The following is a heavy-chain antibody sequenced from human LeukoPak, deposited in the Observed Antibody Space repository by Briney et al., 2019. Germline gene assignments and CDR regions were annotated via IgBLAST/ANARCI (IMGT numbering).Heavy chain of an antibody. CDR3: ARVLPVASRDY. CDR1: GFTFSTYW. D-gene: IGHD2-2*01. Sequence: EGSLRLSCAASGFTFSTYWMSWVRQAPGKGLEWVANIKQDGSDKFYVDSVKGRFTISRDNAKNSMYLQMSSLRAEDTAIYYCARVLPVASRDYWGQGTLVTVSS. CDR2: IKQDGSDK. J-gene: IGHJ4*02. V-gene: IGHV3-7*01.